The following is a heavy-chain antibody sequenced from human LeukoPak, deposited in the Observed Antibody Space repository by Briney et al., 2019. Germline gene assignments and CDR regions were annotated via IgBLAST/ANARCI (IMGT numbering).Heavy chain of an antibody. J-gene: IGHJ4*02. CDR3: ARLRSTSWFYFDQ. D-gene: IGHD6-13*01. CDR2: IYSDGST. V-gene: IGHV3-66*04. Sequence: PGGSLRLSCAASGFSVSSNYMSWVRQAPGKGLEWASIIYSDGSTLYADSVKGRFTISRDNSNNTLYLQMSSLRAEDTAVYYCARLRSTSWFYFDQWGQGTLVTVSS. CDR1: GFSVSSNY.